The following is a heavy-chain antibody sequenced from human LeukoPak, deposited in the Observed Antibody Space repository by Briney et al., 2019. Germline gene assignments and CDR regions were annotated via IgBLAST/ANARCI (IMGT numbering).Heavy chain of an antibody. J-gene: IGHJ4*02. V-gene: IGHV4-59*08. D-gene: IGHD6-13*01. CDR1: GGSISSYY. CDR2: IYYSGST. CDR3: ARHYWDPLPQLVYFDY. Sequence: PSETLSRTGTVSGGSISSYYWSWIRQPPGKGLEGFGYIYYSGSTNYTPSHKRRVPISLDTSTNQFSLKLSSVTAADTAVYYCARHYWDPLPQLVYFDYWGQGTLVTVSS.